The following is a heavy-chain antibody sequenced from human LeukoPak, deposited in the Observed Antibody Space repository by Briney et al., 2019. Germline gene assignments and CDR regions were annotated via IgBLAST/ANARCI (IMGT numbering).Heavy chain of an antibody. CDR3: AREAGYCSGTSCYIYYYGMDA. J-gene: IGHJ6*02. V-gene: IGHV3-53*01. Sequence: GGSLRLSCAASGFTVSSTYMSWVRQTPGKGLEWVSVIYSDGKVYYIDSVKGRFTISRDTSKNTVYLQMNSLRVEDTAVYYCAREAGYCSGTSCYIYYYGMDAWGQGTTVTVSS. CDR1: GFTVSSTY. D-gene: IGHD2-2*02. CDR2: IYSDGKV.